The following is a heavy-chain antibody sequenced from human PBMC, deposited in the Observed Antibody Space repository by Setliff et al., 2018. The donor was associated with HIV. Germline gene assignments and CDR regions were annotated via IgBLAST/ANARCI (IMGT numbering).Heavy chain of an antibody. Sequence: SETLSLTCTVSGGSIRGSNYYWAWIRQPPGKGLEWIGSSYYSGSTYYNPSLKSRVTISVDTSKNQFSLKLSSVTAADTAVYYCATDWHYMDVWGKGTTVTVSS. CDR1: GGSIRGSNYY. V-gene: IGHV4-39*02. J-gene: IGHJ6*03. CDR3: ATDWHYMDV. CDR2: SYYSGST.